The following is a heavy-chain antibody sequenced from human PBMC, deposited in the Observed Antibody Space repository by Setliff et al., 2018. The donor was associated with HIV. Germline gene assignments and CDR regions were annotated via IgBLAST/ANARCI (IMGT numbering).Heavy chain of an antibody. CDR3: ARRERYCSGTSCYRYFQH. CDR2: INHSVTT. D-gene: IGHD2-2*01. V-gene: IGHV4-34*01. J-gene: IGHJ1*01. Sequence: PSETLSLTCAVFGGSFSAYYWNWIRQTPGKGLEWIGEINHSVTTNYNPSLNSRVTISVDTSKTRFSLTLRSATDADTALYVCARRERYCSGTSCYRYFQHWGQGTLVTVSS. CDR1: GGSFSAYY.